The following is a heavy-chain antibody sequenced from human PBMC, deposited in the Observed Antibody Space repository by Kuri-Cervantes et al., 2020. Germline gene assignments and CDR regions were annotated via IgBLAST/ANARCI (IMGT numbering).Heavy chain of an antibody. V-gene: IGHV3-21*01. CDR3: AREGMLWFGEQGWFDP. J-gene: IGHJ5*02. Sequence: GESLKISCAASGFTFSSYSMNWVRQAPGKGLEWVSSISSSSSYIYYADSVKGRFTISRDHSKNTLYLQMNSLRAEDTAVYYCAREGMLWFGEQGWFDPWGQGTLVTVSS. D-gene: IGHD3-10*01. CDR1: GFTFSSYS. CDR2: ISSSSSYI.